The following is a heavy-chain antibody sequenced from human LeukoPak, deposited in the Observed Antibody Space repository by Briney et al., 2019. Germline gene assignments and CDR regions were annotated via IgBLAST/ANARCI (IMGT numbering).Heavy chain of an antibody. J-gene: IGHJ3*02. CDR2: IYYSGST. Sequence: SETLSLTCTVSGGSISRYYWSWIRQPSGKGLEWIGYIYYSGSTNYNPSLKSRVTISVDTSKSQFSLKLSSVTAADTAVYYCARGAYPDAFDIWGQGTMVIVSS. V-gene: IGHV4-59*01. CDR3: ARGAYPDAFDI. D-gene: IGHD2-21*01. CDR1: GGSISRYY.